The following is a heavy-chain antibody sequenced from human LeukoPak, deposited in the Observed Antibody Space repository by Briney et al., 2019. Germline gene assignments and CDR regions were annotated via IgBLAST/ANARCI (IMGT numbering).Heavy chain of an antibody. D-gene: IGHD1-1*01. CDR1: GGTFSSYA. CDR2: IIPIFGTA. J-gene: IGHJ5*02. V-gene: IGHV1-69*05. CDR3: ARWGGMRYNWNGWNWFDP. Sequence: VASVKVSCKASGGTFSSYAISWVRQAPGHGLEWMGGIIPIFGTANYAQKFQGRVTITTDESTSTAYMELSSLRSEDTAVYYCARWGGMRYNWNGWNWFDPWGQGTLVTVSS.